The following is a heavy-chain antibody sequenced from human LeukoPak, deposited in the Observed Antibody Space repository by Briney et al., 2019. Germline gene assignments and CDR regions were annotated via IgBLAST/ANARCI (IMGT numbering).Heavy chain of an antibody. CDR3: ARGLRFLEWPYYFDY. J-gene: IGHJ4*02. CDR1: GGSVSSGSYY. CDR2: IYYSGST. V-gene: IGHV4-61*01. D-gene: IGHD3-3*01. Sequence: SETLSLTCTVSGGSVSSGSYYWSWIRQPPGKGLEWIGYIYYSGSTNYNPSLKSRVTISVDTSKNQFSLKLSSVTAAGTAVYYCARGLRFLEWPYYFDYWGQGTLVTVSS.